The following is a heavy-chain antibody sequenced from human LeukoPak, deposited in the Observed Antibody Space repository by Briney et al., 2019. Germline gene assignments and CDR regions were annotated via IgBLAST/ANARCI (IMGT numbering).Heavy chain of an antibody. CDR3: ARRDSSSSFEY. CDR1: GFTFSDHY. J-gene: IGHJ4*02. CDR2: TRSKANSYTT. V-gene: IGHV3-72*01. D-gene: IGHD6-6*01. Sequence: GGSLRLSCAASGFTFSDHYMDWVRQAPGKGLEWVGRTRSKANSYTTEYAASVKGRFTISRDDSKNSLYLQMNSLKTEDTAVYYCARRDSSSSFEYWGQGTLVTVSS.